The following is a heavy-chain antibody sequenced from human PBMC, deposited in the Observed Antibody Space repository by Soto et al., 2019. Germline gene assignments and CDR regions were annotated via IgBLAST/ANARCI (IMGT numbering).Heavy chain of an antibody. CDR1: GGTFSSYT. D-gene: IGHD5-12*01. CDR3: ARGAIGYSGYEYEGPRYYYYYMDV. CDR2: IIPILGIA. V-gene: IGHV1-69*04. Sequence: QVQLVQSGAEVKKPGSSVKVSCTASGGTFSSYTISWVRQAPGQGLEWMGRIIPILGIANYAQKFQGRVTITADKSTSTAYMELSSLRSEDTAVYYCARGAIGYSGYEYEGPRYYYYYMDVWGKGTTVTVSS. J-gene: IGHJ6*03.